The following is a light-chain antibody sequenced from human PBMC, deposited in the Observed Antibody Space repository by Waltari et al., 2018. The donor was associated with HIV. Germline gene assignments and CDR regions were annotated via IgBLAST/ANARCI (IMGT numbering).Light chain of an antibody. J-gene: IGKJ5*01. CDR1: KCVRNDY. CDR3: QQYGNSPIT. V-gene: IGKV3-20*01. CDR2: GAS. Sequence: EIVSTQSPGTLPLLPGERATLSSRASKCVRNDYVVWYQQRPGQAPRLLIYGASTRATGISDRFSGSGSGADFTLTISGLEPEDFAVYYCQQYGNSPITFGQGTRLENK.